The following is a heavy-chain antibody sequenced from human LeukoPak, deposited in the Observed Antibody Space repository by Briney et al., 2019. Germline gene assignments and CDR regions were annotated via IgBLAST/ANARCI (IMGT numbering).Heavy chain of an antibody. D-gene: IGHD2-21*02. CDR3: ATCDGDCYSLYYFDY. CDR1: EFTFSSYS. CDR2: ITNSGNSK. J-gene: IGHJ4*02. V-gene: IGHV3-48*01. Sequence: GGSLRLSCAASEFTFSSYSMNWVRQAPGKGLEWVSYITNSGNSKSYADSVKGRFTISRDNSKNTLYLQMNSLRAEDTAVYYCATCDGDCYSLYYFDYWGQGTLVTVSS.